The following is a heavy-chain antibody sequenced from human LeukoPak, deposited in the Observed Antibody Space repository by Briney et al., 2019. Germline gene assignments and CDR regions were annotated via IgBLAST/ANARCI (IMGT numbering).Heavy chain of an antibody. D-gene: IGHD6-19*01. CDR3: AREIAVPGRAFDY. CDR1: GYTFNTYY. Sequence: GASVKVSCKASGYTFNTYYVHWVRQAPGQGLEWMGMINPSGGSTTYAQSFQGRVTMTRDTSTSTVYMELSSLRSEDTAVYYCAREIAVPGRAFDYWGQGTLVTVSS. J-gene: IGHJ4*02. V-gene: IGHV1-46*02. CDR2: INPSGGST.